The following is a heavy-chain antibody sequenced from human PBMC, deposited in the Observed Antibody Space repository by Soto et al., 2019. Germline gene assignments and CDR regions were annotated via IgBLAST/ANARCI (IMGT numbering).Heavy chain of an antibody. D-gene: IGHD1-26*01. CDR2: INPNSGGT. CDR1: GYTFTDYY. CDR3: ARGSGSYYTTTFDY. J-gene: IGHJ4*02. Sequence: ASVKVSCKASGYTFTDYYMHWLRQAPGQGLEWMGWINPNSGGTSYAQKFQGRVTMTRDTSTSTAYMDLRRLRSDDTAVYYCARGSGSYYTTTFDYWGQGTLVTVSS. V-gene: IGHV1-2*02.